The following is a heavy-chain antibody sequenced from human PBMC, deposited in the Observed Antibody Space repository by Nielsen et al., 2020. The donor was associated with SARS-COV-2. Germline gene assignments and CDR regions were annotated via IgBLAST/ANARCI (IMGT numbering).Heavy chain of an antibody. J-gene: IGHJ6*02. V-gene: IGHV3-53*01. Sequence: GESLKISCAASGFSVSTNYMSWVRQAPGKGLEWVSVFYDRRGTYYADSVKGRFTVSRDNSRNTLYLQMNNLRVEDTAVYYCARLNSPGELSPDYGMDVWGQGTTVTVSS. D-gene: IGHD2/OR15-2a*01. CDR2: FYDRRGT. CDR3: ARLNSPGELSPDYGMDV. CDR1: GFSVSTNY.